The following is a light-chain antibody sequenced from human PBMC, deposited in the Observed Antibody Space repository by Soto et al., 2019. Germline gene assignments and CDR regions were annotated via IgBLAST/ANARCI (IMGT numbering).Light chain of an antibody. CDR3: CSFTSTSTPYV. CDR1: SSDVGGYNY. V-gene: IGLV2-14*01. CDR2: DVS. Sequence: QSALTQPASVSGSPGQSITISCTGTSSDVGGYNYVSWYQQHPGKAPKLMIYDVSNRPSGVSSRFSASTSGNTASLTISGLQAEDAADYYCCSFTSTSTPYVFGTGTKVTVL. J-gene: IGLJ1*01.